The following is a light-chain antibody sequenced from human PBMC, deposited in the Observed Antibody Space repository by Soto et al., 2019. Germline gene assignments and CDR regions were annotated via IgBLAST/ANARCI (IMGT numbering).Light chain of an antibody. CDR2: SNN. CDR3: APWDDSLHGFVV. Sequence: QSVLTQPPSASGTPGQRVTISCSGSSSNIGSNTVNWYQQLPGTAPKLLIYSNNQRPSGVPDRFSGSKSGTSASLAISGLQSEDEADYYCAPWDDSLHGFVVFGGGTKLTVL. J-gene: IGLJ2*01. V-gene: IGLV1-44*01. CDR1: SSNIGSNT.